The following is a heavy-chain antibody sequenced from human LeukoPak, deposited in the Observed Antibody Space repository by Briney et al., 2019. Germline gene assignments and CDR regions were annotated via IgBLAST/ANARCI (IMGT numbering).Heavy chain of an antibody. D-gene: IGHD3-9*01. V-gene: IGHV4-59*01. CDR1: GGSISSYY. J-gene: IGHJ4*02. CDR3: ARALRRKDILTGYYSTYFDY. Sequence: SETLSLTCTVSGGSISSYYWSWIRRPPGKGLEWIGYIYYSGSTNYNPSLKSRVTISVDTSKNQFSLKLSSVTAADTAVYYCARALRRKDILTGYYSTYFDYWGQGTLVTVSS. CDR2: IYYSGST.